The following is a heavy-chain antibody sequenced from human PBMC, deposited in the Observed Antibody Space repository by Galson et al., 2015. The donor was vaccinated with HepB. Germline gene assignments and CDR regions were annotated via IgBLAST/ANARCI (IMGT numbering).Heavy chain of an antibody. Sequence: SVKVSCKASGFSLSTYDINWVRQAPGQGLEWMGRISPNSGGTDYAQKFQGRVTMTRDTSISTGYVELSRLRSDDTAVYYCARDYGSGTYYNYYYYLDVWGQGTLVTVSS. CDR3: ARDYGSGTYYNYYYYLDV. CDR2: ISPNSGGT. J-gene: IGHJ6*03. D-gene: IGHD3-10*01. CDR1: GFSLSTYD. V-gene: IGHV1-2*06.